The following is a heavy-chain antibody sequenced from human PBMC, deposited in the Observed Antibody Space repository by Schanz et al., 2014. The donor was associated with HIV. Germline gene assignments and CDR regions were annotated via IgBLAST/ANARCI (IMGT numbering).Heavy chain of an antibody. J-gene: IGHJ4*02. CDR1: GESLSGYY. D-gene: IGHD6-19*01. CDR3: ARILLTSSGWYGGDY. V-gene: IGHV4-59*10. CDR2: VYSGGSS. Sequence: QVQLQQWGAGLLKPSETLSLTCAVYGESLSGYYWTWIRQPAGRGLEWIGGVYSGGSSNYNPSPRSRVTMSVDPSKNQFPLSLSSVPAADAAVYYCARILLTSSGWYGGDYWGQGTLVIVSS.